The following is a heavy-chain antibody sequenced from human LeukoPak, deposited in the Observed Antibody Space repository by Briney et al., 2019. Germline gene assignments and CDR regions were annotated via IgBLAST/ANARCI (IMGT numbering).Heavy chain of an antibody. J-gene: IGHJ4*02. D-gene: IGHD6-13*01. CDR3: TTGTAAGYFTPRDY. V-gene: IGHV3-15*01. Sequence: PGGSLRLSCAASGFTFSNAWMSWVRQAPGKGLEWVGRIKSKTDGGTTDYAAPVKGRFTISRDDSKNTLYLQMNSLKTEDTAVYYCTTGTAAGYFTPRDYWGQGTLVTVSS. CDR2: IKSKTDGGTT. CDR1: GFTFSNAW.